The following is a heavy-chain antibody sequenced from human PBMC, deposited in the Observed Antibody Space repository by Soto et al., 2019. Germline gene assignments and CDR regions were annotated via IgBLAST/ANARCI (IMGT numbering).Heavy chain of an antibody. V-gene: IGHV4-59*08. CDR3: ARLSTYYYYAMDV. J-gene: IGHJ6*02. CDR2: ISYSGST. Sequence: QVQLQESGPGLVKPSETLSLTCTVSGGSISHYYWTWIRQPPGKGLECIGYISYSGSTNYNSSLKSRVTISVDTSKNQFSLKLRSVTAADTAVYYCARLSTYYYYAMDVWGQGTTVTVSS. CDR1: GGSISHYY.